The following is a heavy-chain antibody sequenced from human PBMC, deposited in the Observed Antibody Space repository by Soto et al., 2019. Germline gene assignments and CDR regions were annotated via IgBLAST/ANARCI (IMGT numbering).Heavy chain of an antibody. D-gene: IGHD5-18*01. CDR1: GFTFSSYG. J-gene: IGHJ6*02. CDR3: AKERGYSYGYMKNYYYGMDV. Sequence: GGSLRLSCAASGFTFSSYGMHWVRQAPGKGLEWVAVISYDGSNKYYADSVKGRFTISRDNSKNTLYLQMNSLRAEDTAVYYCAKERGYSYGYMKNYYYGMDVWGQGTTVTVSS. V-gene: IGHV3-30*18. CDR2: ISYDGSNK.